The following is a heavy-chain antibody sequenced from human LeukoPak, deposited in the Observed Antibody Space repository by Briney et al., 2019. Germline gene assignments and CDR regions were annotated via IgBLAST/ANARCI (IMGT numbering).Heavy chain of an antibody. Sequence: ASVKVSCKASGYTFTSYYMHWVRQAPGQGLEWMGIINPSGGSTSYAQKFQGRVTMTRDTSTSTVYMELSSLRSEDTAVYYCARELRGSITMVRGVIDAFDIWGQGTMVTVSS. D-gene: IGHD3-10*01. CDR2: INPSGGST. V-gene: IGHV1-46*01. J-gene: IGHJ3*02. CDR1: GYTFTSYY. CDR3: ARELRGSITMVRGVIDAFDI.